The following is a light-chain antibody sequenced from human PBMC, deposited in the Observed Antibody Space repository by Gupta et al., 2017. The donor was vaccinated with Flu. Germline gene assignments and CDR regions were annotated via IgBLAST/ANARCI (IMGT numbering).Light chain of an antibody. CDR2: AAS. CDR1: QSISSY. J-gene: IGKJ3*01. Sequence: DIQMTQSPSSLSASVGDRVTITCRASQSISSYLNWYQQKPGKAPKLLIYAASSLQSGVPSRFSGSGSGTDFTLTISSLQPDDFATYYCQPSYSTPLTFGPGTKVDIK. CDR3: QPSYSTPLT. V-gene: IGKV1-39*01.